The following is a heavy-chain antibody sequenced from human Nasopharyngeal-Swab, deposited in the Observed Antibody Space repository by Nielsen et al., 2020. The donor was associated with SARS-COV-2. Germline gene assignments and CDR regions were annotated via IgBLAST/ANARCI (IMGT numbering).Heavy chain of an antibody. D-gene: IGHD3/OR15-3a*01. CDR2: INHSGST. CDR1: GGSFSTYY. V-gene: IGHV4-34*01. J-gene: IGHJ6*03. CDR3: ARGARSPSGSFDFWTARYYYYYMDV. Sequence: SETLSLTCAVYGGSFSTYYWGWIRQPPGKGLEWIAEINHSGSTNYNPSLKSRVTISVDTSKSQFSLRLTSVTAADTAVYYCARGARSPSGSFDFWTARYYYYYMDVWGKGTSVTVSS.